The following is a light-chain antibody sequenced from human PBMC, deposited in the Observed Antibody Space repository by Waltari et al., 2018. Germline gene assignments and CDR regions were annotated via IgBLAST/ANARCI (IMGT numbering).Light chain of an antibody. Sequence: WYQQHPGKVPKIIIYDVNKRPSGVSNRFSGSKSGNTASLTISGLQAEDEGDYYCSSFTSRTHVVFGGGTKVTVL. CDR3: SSFTSRTHVV. V-gene: IGLV2-14*03. J-gene: IGLJ2*01. CDR2: DVN.